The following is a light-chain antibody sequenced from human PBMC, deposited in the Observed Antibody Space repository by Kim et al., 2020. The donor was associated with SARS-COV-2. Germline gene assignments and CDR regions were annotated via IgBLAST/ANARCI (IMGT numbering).Light chain of an antibody. CDR3: SAWDSSLSAQV. Sequence: QTATLTCTGNSNNIGHRGAVWLQQHQGHPPKLLSYRNDNRPSGISERFSSSRSGITASLTITGLQREDEADYYCSAWDSSLSAQVFGGGTQLTVL. CDR2: RND. CDR1: SNNIGHRG. V-gene: IGLV10-54*01. J-gene: IGLJ3*02.